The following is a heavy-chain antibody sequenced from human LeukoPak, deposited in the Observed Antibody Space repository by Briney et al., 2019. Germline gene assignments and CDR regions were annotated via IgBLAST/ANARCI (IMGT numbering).Heavy chain of an antibody. CDR1: GFTFSSYA. V-gene: IGHV3-23*01. CDR3: AKQILYGSGSYYNGGAFDI. CDR2: ISGSGGST. D-gene: IGHD3-10*01. Sequence: GGSLRLSCAASGFTFSSYAMSGVRQAPGKGLEWVSAISGSGGSTYYADSVKGRFTISRDNSKNTLYLQMNSLRAEDTAVYYCAKQILYGSGSYYNGGAFDIWGQGTMVTVSS. J-gene: IGHJ3*02.